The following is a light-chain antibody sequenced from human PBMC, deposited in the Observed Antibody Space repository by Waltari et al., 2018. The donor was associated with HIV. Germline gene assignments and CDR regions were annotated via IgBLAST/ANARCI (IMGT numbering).Light chain of an antibody. CDR2: YVH. CDR1: QNVNRD. V-gene: IGKV3-15*01. Sequence: EIVLTQSPATLSVSPGETATLSCRTSQNVNRDLAWYQQRPGQAPRLLMFYVHTRVTGVPARFSGTGFGTEFSLTISNLQSEDAAVYYCQHYHKEPPMYTFGQGTRLEIK. J-gene: IGKJ2*01. CDR3: QHYHKEPPMYT.